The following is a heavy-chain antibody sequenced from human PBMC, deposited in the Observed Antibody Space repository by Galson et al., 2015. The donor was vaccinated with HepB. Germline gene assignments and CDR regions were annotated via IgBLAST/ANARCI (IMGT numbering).Heavy chain of an antibody. CDR2: ISGGGGSR. J-gene: IGHJ6*02. CDR3: AKDVRITIFGVVMHYGMDV. D-gene: IGHD3-3*01. V-gene: IGHV3-23*01. CDR1: GFTFSSYA. Sequence: SLRLSCAASGFTFSSYAMSWVRQAPGKGLEWVAAISGGGGSRYYAAAVKGRFTISRDNSKNTLYLQMNSLRAEDTAVYYCAKDVRITIFGVVMHYGMDVWGQGTTVTVSS.